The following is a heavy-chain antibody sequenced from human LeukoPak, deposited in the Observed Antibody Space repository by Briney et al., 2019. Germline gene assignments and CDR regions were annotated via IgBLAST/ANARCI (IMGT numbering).Heavy chain of an antibody. J-gene: IGHJ6*03. CDR1: GGSISSYY. CDR3: ARALEGSSSFLSYYYCYMDV. Sequence: PSETLSLTCTVSGGSISSYYWSWIRQPPGKGLEWIGYIYYSGSTNYNPSLKSRVTISVDTSKNQFSLKLSSVTAADTAVYYCARALEGSSSFLSYYYCYMDVWGKGTTVTVSS. V-gene: IGHV4-59*12. CDR2: IYYSGST. D-gene: IGHD6-6*01.